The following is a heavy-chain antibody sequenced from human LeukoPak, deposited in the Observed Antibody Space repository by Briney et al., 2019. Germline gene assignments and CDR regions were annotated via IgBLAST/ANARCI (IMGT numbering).Heavy chain of an antibody. CDR1: GGSISSYY. Sequence: SGTLSLTCTVSGGSISSYYWSWFRQPPGKGLEWIGYIYYSGSTNYNPSLKSRVTISVDTSKNQFSLRLSSVTAADTAVYYCARDTYYYDSSGYPVGYFDYWGQGTLVTVSS. J-gene: IGHJ4*02. CDR3: ARDTYYYDSSGYPVGYFDY. V-gene: IGHV4-59*01. CDR2: IYYSGST. D-gene: IGHD3-22*01.